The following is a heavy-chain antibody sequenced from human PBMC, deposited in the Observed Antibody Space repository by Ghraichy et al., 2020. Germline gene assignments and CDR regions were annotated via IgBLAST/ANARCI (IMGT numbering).Heavy chain of an antibody. CDR3: AKGEGPIVATISRFFDY. V-gene: IGHV3-23*01. CDR2: ISGSGGST. Sequence: GGSLRLSCAASGFTFSSYAMSWVRQAPGKGLEWVSAISGSGGSTYYADSVKGRFTISRDNSKNTLYLQMNSLRAEDTAVYYCAKGEGPIVATISRFFDYWGQGTLVTVSS. CDR1: GFTFSSYA. J-gene: IGHJ4*02. D-gene: IGHD5-12*01.